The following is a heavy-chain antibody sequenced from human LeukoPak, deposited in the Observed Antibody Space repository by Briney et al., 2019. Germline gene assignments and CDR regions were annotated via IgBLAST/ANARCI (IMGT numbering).Heavy chain of an antibody. Sequence: GGSLRLSCAASGFTFSGYWMHWVRQAPGKGLEWVSRINIDGATTNYADSVKGRFTISRDNAKDTLHLQMNSLRADDTAVYYCVRGAVGTGVWFDPWGQGTLVTVSS. J-gene: IGHJ5*02. CDR3: VRGAVGTGVWFDP. CDR2: INIDGATT. CDR1: GFTFSGYW. D-gene: IGHD1-26*01. V-gene: IGHV3-74*01.